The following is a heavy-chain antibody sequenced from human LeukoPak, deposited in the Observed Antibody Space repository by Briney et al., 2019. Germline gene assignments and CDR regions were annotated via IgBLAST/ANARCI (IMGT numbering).Heavy chain of an antibody. D-gene: IGHD6-19*01. CDR3: ARGRYPGSGRFDC. CDR1: GDSFHSYY. J-gene: IGHJ4*02. CDR2: ITYSGNT. Sequence: AETLSLTCAVSGDSFHSYYWSWIRQPPGKGLEWIGHITYSGNTDCNPSLKSRVTVSLDTSKNHFSLNLASVTAADTAVYYCARGRYPGSGRFDCWGQGTPVTVSS. V-gene: IGHV4-59*01.